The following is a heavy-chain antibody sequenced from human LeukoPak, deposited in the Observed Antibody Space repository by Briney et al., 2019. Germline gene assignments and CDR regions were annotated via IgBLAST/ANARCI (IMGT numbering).Heavy chain of an antibody. Sequence: GASVKVSCKASGYTFPGYYMHWVRQAPGQGLEWMGWINPNSGGTNYAQKFQGGVTMTRDTSISTAYMELSRLRSDDTAVYYCARVAESGILNYYYYYMDVWGKGTTVTVSS. V-gene: IGHV1-2*02. CDR3: ARVAESGILNYYYYYMDV. CDR1: GYTFPGYY. J-gene: IGHJ6*03. D-gene: IGHD1-14*01. CDR2: INPNSGGT.